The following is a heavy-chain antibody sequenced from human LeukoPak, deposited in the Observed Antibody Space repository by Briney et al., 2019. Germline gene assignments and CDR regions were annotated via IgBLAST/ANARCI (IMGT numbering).Heavy chain of an antibody. CDR2: IKQDGSEE. CDR1: GFTFSYYW. Sequence: GGSLRLSCAASGFTFSYYWMSWVRQAPGKGLEWVANIKQDGSEEYYVDSVKGRFTISRDNAKNSLYLQMNSLRAEDTAVYYCASKGCTGGNCKHYFDYWGQGTLVTVSS. D-gene: IGHD2-8*02. J-gene: IGHJ4*02. CDR3: ASKGCTGGNCKHYFDY. V-gene: IGHV3-7*03.